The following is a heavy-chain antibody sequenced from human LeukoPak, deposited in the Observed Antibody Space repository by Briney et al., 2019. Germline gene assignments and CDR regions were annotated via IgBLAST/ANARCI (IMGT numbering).Heavy chain of an antibody. J-gene: IGHJ4*02. CDR3: AKCGNSGCHLIDY. D-gene: IGHD5-12*01. CDR1: GFTFNTNA. V-gene: IGHV3-23*01. Sequence: GGSLRLSCAASGFTFNTNAMSWVRQAPGKGLEWVSAISGRTGGTYYADSVKGRFTISRDDSKSTLYLQMDSLRAEDTAVYYCAKCGNSGCHLIDYWGQGTLVTVSS. CDR2: ISGRTGGT.